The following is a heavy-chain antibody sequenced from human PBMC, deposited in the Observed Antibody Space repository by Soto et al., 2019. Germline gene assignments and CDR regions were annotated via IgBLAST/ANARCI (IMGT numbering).Heavy chain of an antibody. Sequence: QVQLVESGGGVVQPGRSLRLSCAASGFTFSSYAMHWVRQAPGKGLEWVAVISYDGSNKYYADSVKGRFTISRDNSKNTLYLQMNSLRAEDTAVYYCARDRVTDYYYYGMDVW. D-gene: IGHD4-4*01. J-gene: IGHJ6*01. CDR2: ISYDGSNK. CDR1: GFTFSSYA. CDR3: ARDRVTDYYYYGMDV. V-gene: IGHV3-30-3*01.